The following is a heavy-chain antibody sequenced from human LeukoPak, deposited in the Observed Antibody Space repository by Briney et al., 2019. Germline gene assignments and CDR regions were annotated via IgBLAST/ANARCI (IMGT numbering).Heavy chain of an antibody. D-gene: IGHD6-19*01. CDR3: ARERYSSGWYIIDP. CDR2: IKQDGSEK. Sequence: GGSLRLSCAASGFTFSSYWMSWVRQAPGKGLEWVAHIKQDGSEKYYVDSVKGRFTISRDNAKNSLYLQMNSLRAEDTAVYYCARERYSSGWYIIDPWGQGTLVTVSS. V-gene: IGHV3-7*03. CDR1: GFTFSSYW. J-gene: IGHJ5*02.